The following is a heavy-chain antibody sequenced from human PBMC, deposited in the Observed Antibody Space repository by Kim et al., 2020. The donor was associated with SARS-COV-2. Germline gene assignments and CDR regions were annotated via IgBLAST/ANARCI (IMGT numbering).Heavy chain of an antibody. Sequence: NYAQKLQGRVTMTTDTSTSTAYMELRSLRSDDTAVYYCARVQEYVAGMDVWGQGTTVTVSS. CDR3: ARVQEYVAGMDV. D-gene: IGHD3-16*01. V-gene: IGHV1-18*01. J-gene: IGHJ6*02.